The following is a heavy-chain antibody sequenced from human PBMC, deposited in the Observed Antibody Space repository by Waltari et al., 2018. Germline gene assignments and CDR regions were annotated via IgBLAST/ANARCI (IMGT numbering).Heavy chain of an antibody. J-gene: IGHJ4*02. CDR3: ARDPIFTVWSYDY. CDR1: GFTLSSQS. Sequence: EVQLVESGGGLVKHGGSLRLSCAASGFTLSSQSMHWVGRAPGKGLEWVSSISSSSSYIYYADSVKGRFTISRDNAKNSLYLQMNSLRAEDTAVYYCARDPIFTVWSYDYWGQGTLVTVSS. V-gene: IGHV3-21*01. D-gene: IGHD2-15*01. CDR2: ISSSSSYI.